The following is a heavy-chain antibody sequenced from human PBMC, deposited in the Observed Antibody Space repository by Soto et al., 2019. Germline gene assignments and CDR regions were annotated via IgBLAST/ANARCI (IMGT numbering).Heavy chain of an antibody. D-gene: IGHD3-10*01. CDR3: ARDYLRLGFGELSEFPPPRARADFDI. Sequence: QVQLVESGGGVVQPGRSLRLSCAASGFTFSSYAMHWVRQAPGKGLEWVAVISYDGSNKYYADSVKGRFTISRDNSKNTLYLQMNSLIAEDTAVYYCARDYLRLGFGELSEFPPPRARADFDIWGQGTMVTVSS. V-gene: IGHV3-30-3*01. J-gene: IGHJ3*02. CDR2: ISYDGSNK. CDR1: GFTFSSYA.